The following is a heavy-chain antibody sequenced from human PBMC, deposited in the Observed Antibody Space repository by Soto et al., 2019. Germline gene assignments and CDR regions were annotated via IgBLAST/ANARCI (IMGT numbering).Heavy chain of an antibody. CDR2: VSTSGRST. V-gene: IGHV3-64D*06. D-gene: IGHD2-15*01. Sequence: SLILSCSASGFIFSESTIYWVRQVPGKGLEAISAVSTSGRSTYYADSVKDRFTISRDNSKNTLFLQMGSLRPEDTAIYYCVKQAHGLDGVAFDYWGQGTQVTVSS. CDR1: GFIFSEST. J-gene: IGHJ4*02. CDR3: VKQAHGLDGVAFDY.